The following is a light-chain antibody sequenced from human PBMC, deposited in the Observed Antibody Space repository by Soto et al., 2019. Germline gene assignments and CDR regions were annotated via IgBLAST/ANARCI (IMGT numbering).Light chain of an antibody. CDR3: SSYTSSNSQV. J-gene: IGLJ1*01. Sequence: QSALTQPASVSGSPGQSITISCTGTSSDIGGYNFVSWYQQHPGKAPKLMIYEVTNRPSGISNRFSGSKSGNTASLTISGLQAEDEADYYCSSYTSSNSQVFGPGTKLTVL. CDR2: EVT. CDR1: SSDIGGYNF. V-gene: IGLV2-14*01.